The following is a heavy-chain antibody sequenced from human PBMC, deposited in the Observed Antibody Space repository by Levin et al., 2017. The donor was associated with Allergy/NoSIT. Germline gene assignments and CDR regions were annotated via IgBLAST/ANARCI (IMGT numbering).Heavy chain of an antibody. J-gene: IGHJ5*02. CDR1: GFTFDEYA. CDR3: AKENWTSSTCYTSWFDP. V-gene: IGHV3-43D*04. D-gene: IGHD2-2*02. CDR2: INWDGSKT. Sequence: ETLSLTCAASGFTFDEYAMHWLRQAPGKGLEWVGLINWDGSKTYFADSVKGRFSISRDDIKSSLYLEMDSLRPEDTALYYCAKENWTSSTCYTSWFDPWGQGTLVTVSA.